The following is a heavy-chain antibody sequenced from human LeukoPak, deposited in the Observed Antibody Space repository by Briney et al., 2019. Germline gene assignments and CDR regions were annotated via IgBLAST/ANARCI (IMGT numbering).Heavy chain of an antibody. V-gene: IGHV3-23*01. CDR1: GFTFSSYA. D-gene: IGHD1-26*01. Sequence: PGGSLRLSCAASGFTFSSYAMSLVRQAPGKGLEWVSAISGSGGSTYYADSVKGRFTISRDNSKNTLYLQMNSLRVEDTAVYYCVVHSATSCYWGQGTLVTVSS. J-gene: IGHJ4*02. CDR2: ISGSGGST. CDR3: VVHSATSCY.